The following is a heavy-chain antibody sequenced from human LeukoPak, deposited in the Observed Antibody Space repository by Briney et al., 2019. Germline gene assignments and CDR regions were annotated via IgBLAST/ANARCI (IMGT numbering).Heavy chain of an antibody. J-gene: IGHJ4*02. D-gene: IGHD2-2*02. CDR3: ARDFISLLVPAAIQLFEDY. CDR2: ISSGGSYI. Sequence: GGSLRLSCAASGFTFSTYSMNWVRQAPGKGLDWVSSISSGGSYIYYADSVKGRFTISRDNARNSLCLQMNSLRAEDTAMYYCARDFISLLVPAAIQLFEDYWGQGTLVTVSS. CDR1: GFTFSTYS. V-gene: IGHV3-21*01.